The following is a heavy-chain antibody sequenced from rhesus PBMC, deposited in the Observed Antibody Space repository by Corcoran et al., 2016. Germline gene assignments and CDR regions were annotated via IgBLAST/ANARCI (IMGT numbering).Heavy chain of an antibody. Sequence: QVQLQQWGEGLVKPSETLSLTCAVYGGSVSGYWWGWIRQPPGKGLEWIGRIRMGGSTNYNPSLKSRVTISIDTAKNQFSLKLSSVTAADTAVYYCARHAVEAAAVFDYWGQGVLVTVSS. CDR3: ARHAVEAAAVFDY. J-gene: IGHJ4*01. D-gene: IGHD6-25*01. V-gene: IGHV4-160*01. CDR2: IRMGGST. CDR1: GGSVSGYW.